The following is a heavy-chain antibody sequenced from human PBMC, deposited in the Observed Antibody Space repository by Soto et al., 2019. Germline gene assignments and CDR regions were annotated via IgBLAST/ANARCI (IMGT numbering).Heavy chain of an antibody. Sequence: QVQLVQSGAEVKKPGTSVKVSCRASGGTLSNYAISWLRQAPGQRLEWVVDIIPVSGTAYYAQRLQGRVTIIADDTTNTAHMELSSLRYEDTAVYFCARRPLRVTIFGSGPAVMDVWGQGTTVTVSS. J-gene: IGHJ6*02. CDR3: ARRPLRVTIFGSGPAVMDV. V-gene: IGHV1-69*01. D-gene: IGHD3-3*01. CDR1: GGTLSNYA. CDR2: IIPVSGTA.